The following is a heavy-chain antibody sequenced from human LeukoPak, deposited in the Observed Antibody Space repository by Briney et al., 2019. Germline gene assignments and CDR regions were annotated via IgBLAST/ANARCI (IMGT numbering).Heavy chain of an antibody. J-gene: IGHJ3*02. D-gene: IGHD3-10*01. V-gene: IGHV4-59*10. CDR1: GGSFSGYY. CDR3: ARGPGYGSGSSGGMYDAFDI. CDR2: IYTSGST. Sequence: SETLSLTCAVYGGSFSGYYWSWIRQPAGKGLEWIGRIYTSGSTNYNPSLKSRVTISVDMSKNQFSLKLSSVTAADTAVYYCARGPGYGSGSSGGMYDAFDIWGQGTMVTVSS.